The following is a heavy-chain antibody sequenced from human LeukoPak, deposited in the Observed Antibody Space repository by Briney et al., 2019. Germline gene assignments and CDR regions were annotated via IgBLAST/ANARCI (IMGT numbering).Heavy chain of an antibody. J-gene: IGHJ6*02. CDR3: AKGGSGYDYRTHYWYGMDV. D-gene: IGHD5-12*01. V-gene: IGHV3-23*01. CDR1: GFTFSSYA. Sequence: PGGSLGLSCAASGFTFSSYAMSWVRQAPGKGLEWVSAISGSGGSTYYADSVKGRFTISRDNSKNTLYLQMNSLRAEDTAVYYCAKGGSGYDYRTHYWYGMDVWGQGTTVTVSS. CDR2: ISGSGGST.